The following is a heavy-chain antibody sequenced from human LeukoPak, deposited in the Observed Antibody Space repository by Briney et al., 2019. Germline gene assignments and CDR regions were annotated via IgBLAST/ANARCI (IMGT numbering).Heavy chain of an antibody. J-gene: IGHJ3*02. CDR1: GGTFSSYA. V-gene: IGHV1-69*04. CDR3: ASRDRIVGATTDAFDI. CDR2: IIPILGIA. D-gene: IGHD1-26*01. Sequence: GASVKVSCKASGGTFSSYAISWVRQAPGQGLEWMGRIIPILGIANYAQKFQGRVTITADKSTSTAYMELSSLRSEDTAVYYCASRDRIVGATTDAFDIWGQGTMVTVSS.